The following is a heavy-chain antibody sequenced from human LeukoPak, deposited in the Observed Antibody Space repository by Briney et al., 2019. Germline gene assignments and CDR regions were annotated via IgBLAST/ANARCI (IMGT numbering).Heavy chain of an antibody. D-gene: IGHD6-19*01. Sequence: GGSLRLSCAAPGFTFSSYSMNWVRQAPGKGLEWVSYISSGSTTIYYADSVKGRFTISRDNAKNSLYLQMNSLRAEDTAVYYCARDVEQWLVRVYYFDYWGQGTLVTVSS. V-gene: IGHV3-48*01. CDR1: GFTFSSYS. J-gene: IGHJ4*02. CDR3: ARDVEQWLVRVYYFDY. CDR2: ISSGSTTI.